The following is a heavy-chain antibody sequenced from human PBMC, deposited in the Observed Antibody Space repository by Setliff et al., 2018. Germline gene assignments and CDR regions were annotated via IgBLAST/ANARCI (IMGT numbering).Heavy chain of an antibody. CDR1: GYTFTSYG. D-gene: IGHD5-18*01. Sequence: GASVKVSCKASGYTFTSYGISWVRQAPGQGLEWMGWISAYNGNTNYAQKLQGRVTIITDESTSTAYMELSSLTSDDTAVYYCAREGVDTRSSTDYRYYMDVWGQGTTVTVSS. CDR2: ISAYNGNT. CDR3: AREGVDTRSSTDYRYYMDV. J-gene: IGHJ6*03. V-gene: IGHV1-18*01.